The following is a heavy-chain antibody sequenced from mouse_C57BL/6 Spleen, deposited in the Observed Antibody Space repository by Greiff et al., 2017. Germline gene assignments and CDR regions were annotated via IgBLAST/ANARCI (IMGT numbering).Heavy chain of an antibody. CDR2: IDPSDSYT. V-gene: IGHV1-69*01. J-gene: IGHJ2*01. D-gene: IGHD3-1*01. Sequence: QVQLKQPGAELVMPGASVQLSCKASGYTFTSYWMHWVTQRPGQGLEWIGEIDPSDSYTNYNQKFQGKSTLTVDKSSSTAYMQLSSLTSDDSAVYYCARGGFGSRGFDYWGQGTTVTVSS. CDR3: ARGGFGSRGFDY. CDR1: GYTFTSYW.